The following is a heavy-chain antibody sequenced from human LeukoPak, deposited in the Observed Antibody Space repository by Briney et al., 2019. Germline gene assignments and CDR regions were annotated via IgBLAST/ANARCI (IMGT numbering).Heavy chain of an antibody. J-gene: IGHJ4*02. D-gene: IGHD3-10*02. CDR2: ISGSGAYT. V-gene: IGHV3-23*01. CDR1: GFTFGGCA. CDR3: AREVAPMFPFDY. Sequence: GGSLRLSCVASGFTFGGCAMSLVRQAPGKGLEWVSAISGSGAYTYYADSVKGLFTISRDNSKNTLYLQMNTLRAEDTGVYYCAREVAPMFPFDYWGQGTLVTVSS.